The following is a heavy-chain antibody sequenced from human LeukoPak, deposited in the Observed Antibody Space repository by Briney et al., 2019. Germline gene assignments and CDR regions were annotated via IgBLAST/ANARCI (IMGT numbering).Heavy chain of an antibody. D-gene: IGHD3-10*01. J-gene: IGHJ3*02. CDR1: GYNFPIYW. Sequence: GESLKISCQGSGYNFPIYWIGWVRQMPGKGLEWMGIIYPGDSDTRYSPSFQGQVTISADKSISTAYLQWSSLKASDTAMYYCARPRLLWFEDAFDIWGQGTMVTVSS. CDR3: ARPRLLWFEDAFDI. CDR2: IYPGDSDT. V-gene: IGHV5-51*01.